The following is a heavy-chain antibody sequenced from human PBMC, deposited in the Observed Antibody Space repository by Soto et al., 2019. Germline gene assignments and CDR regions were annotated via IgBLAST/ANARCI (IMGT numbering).Heavy chain of an antibody. J-gene: IGHJ6*02. V-gene: IGHV4-39*01. CDR1: GGSISSSSYF. Sequence: QLQLQESGPGLVKPSETLSLTCTVSGGSISSSSYFWGWIRQPPGKGLEWIGSMYYSGSTSYNPSLRTRVTIAVETSKNQCSVKRSSVTAADTAVYYCARRLGSFYYYGMDVWGQGTTVTVSS. D-gene: IGHD3-16*01. CDR2: MYYSGST. CDR3: ARRLGSFYYYGMDV.